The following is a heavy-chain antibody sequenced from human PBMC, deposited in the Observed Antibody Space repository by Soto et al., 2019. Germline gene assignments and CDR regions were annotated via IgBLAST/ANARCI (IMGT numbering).Heavy chain of an antibody. D-gene: IGHD2-21*02. CDR3: ARGPDCGGDCYSYYLES. CDR1: GGSISSGGSS. J-gene: IGHJ4*02. V-gene: IGHV4-30-2*01. Sequence: QLQLQESGSGLVKPSQTLSLTCAVSGGSISSGGSSWSWIRQPPGKGLEWIGYIYHSGSTYYNPSLKSRVTISLDRSKNQFALKLSSVTAAYTAVSYCARGPDCGGDCYSYYLESGGQGTLVTVSS. CDR2: IYHSGST.